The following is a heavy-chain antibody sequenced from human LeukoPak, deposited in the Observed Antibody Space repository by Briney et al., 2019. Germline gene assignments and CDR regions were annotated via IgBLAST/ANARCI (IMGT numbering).Heavy chain of an antibody. CDR3: ARHAESLGTFDI. D-gene: IGHD6-13*01. J-gene: IGHJ3*02. CDR1: GGSISSSSYY. CDR2: IYYSGST. Sequence: SETLSLTCTVSGGSISSSSYYWGWIRQPPGKGLEWIGSIYYSGSTHYNPSLKSRVTISVDTSKNQFSLKLSSVTAADTAVYYCARHAESLGTFDIWGQGTMVTVSS. V-gene: IGHV4-39*01.